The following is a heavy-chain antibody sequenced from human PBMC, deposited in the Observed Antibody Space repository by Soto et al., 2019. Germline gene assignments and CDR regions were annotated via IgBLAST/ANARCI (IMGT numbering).Heavy chain of an antibody. D-gene: IGHD3-9*01. Sequence: QITLKESGPTLVQPTQTLTLTCTFSGFSLTTSGVGVAWIRQPPGTALEWLALVYRNDDKRYSPSLETRLTITKDSSKNQVVRTMTNMAPVDTATYYCAHRTVYHNIMPGRRTYYFDYWGQGTLVTVSS. J-gene: IGHJ4*02. CDR3: AHRTVYHNIMPGRRTYYFDY. V-gene: IGHV2-5*01. CDR2: VYRNDDK. CDR1: GFSLTTSGVG.